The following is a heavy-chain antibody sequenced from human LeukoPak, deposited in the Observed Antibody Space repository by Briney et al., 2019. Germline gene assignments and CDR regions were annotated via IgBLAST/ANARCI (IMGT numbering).Heavy chain of an antibody. J-gene: IGHJ4*02. Sequence: GGSLRLSCIVSGFTVSSNSMSWVRQAPGKGLEWVSFIYSDNTHYSDSVKGRFTISRDNSKNTLYLQMNSLRAEDTAVYYCARRAGAYSHPYDYWGQGTLVTVSS. CDR1: GFTVSSNS. D-gene: IGHD4/OR15-4a*01. V-gene: IGHV3-53*01. CDR3: ARRAGAYSHPYDY. CDR2: IYSDNT.